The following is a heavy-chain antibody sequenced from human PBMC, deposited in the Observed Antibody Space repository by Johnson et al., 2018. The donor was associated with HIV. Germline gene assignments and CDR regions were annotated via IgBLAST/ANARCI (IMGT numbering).Heavy chain of an antibody. D-gene: IGHD2-21*01. CDR1: GFSFDDYG. CDR2: INWNGGST. J-gene: IGHJ3*02. CDR3: ARRGCGTASYAFDS. V-gene: IGHV3-20*04. Sequence: VQLVESGGGLVQPGGSLRLSCAASGFSFDDYGMSWVRQAPGKGLEWVSGINWNGGSTGYADSVKGRFTISRDNAKNSLYLQMNSLRAEDTALYYCARRGCGTASYAFDSWGHGTLVTVSS.